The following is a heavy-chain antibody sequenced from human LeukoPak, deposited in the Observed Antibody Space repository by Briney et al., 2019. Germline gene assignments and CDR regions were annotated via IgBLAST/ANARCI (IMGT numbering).Heavy chain of an antibody. CDR3: AKGGDDILTGYLLGYFDY. J-gene: IGHJ4*02. CDR2: ISGSGGST. Sequence: GGSLRLSCAASGFTFSSYAMSWVRQAPGKGLEWVSAISGSGGSTYYADSVKGRFTISRDNSKNTLYLQMNSLRAEDTAVYYCAKGGDDILTGYLLGYFDYWGQGTLVTVSS. V-gene: IGHV3-23*01. D-gene: IGHD3-9*01. CDR1: GFTFSSYA.